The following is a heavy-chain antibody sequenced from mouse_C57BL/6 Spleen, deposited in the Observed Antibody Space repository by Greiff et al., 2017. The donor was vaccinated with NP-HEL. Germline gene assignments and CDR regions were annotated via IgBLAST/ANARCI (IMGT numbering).Heavy chain of an antibody. CDR3: ARQSLRPYFDY. V-gene: IGHV1-53*01. Sequence: QVQLQQPGTELVKPGASVKLSCKASGYTFTSYWMHWVKQRPGQGLEWIGNINPSNGGTNYNEKIKSKATLTEDTSSSNAYMQLSRLTYEAPAYYYYARQSLRPYFDYWGQGTTLTVSS. CDR1: GYTFTSYW. J-gene: IGHJ2*01. CDR2: INPSNGGT. D-gene: IGHD2-12*01.